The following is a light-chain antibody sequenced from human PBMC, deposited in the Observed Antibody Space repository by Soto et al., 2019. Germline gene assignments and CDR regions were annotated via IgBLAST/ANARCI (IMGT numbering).Light chain of an antibody. CDR3: QQRSNWPQFT. V-gene: IGKV2-28*01. CDR2: LGS. CDR1: QSLLHSNGYNY. Sequence: DIVMTQSPLSLPVTPGEPASISCRSSQSLLHSNGYNYLDWYLQKPGQSPQLLIYLGSNRASGVPDRFSGSGSGTDFTLKISRVEAEDVGVYYCQQRSNWPQFTFGPGTKVDIK. J-gene: IGKJ3*01.